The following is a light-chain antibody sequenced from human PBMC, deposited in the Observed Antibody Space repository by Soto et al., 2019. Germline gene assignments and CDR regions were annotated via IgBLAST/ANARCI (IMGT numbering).Light chain of an antibody. CDR3: QQYGSSPPYT. CDR1: QSFSSS. Sequence: EIVMTQSPATLSVSPGERATLSCRASQSFSSSLAWYQQKPGQAPRLLIYDTSARATGIPARFSGSGSGTEFTLTISSLQSEDFAVYYCQQYGSSPPYTFGQGTKLEIK. V-gene: IGKV3-15*01. J-gene: IGKJ2*01. CDR2: DTS.